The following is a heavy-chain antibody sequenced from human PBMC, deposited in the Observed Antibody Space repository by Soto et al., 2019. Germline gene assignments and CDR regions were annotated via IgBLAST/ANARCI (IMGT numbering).Heavy chain of an antibody. CDR2: IVPLSGTP. CDR3: ARDWRQMSRGGFFDY. J-gene: IGHJ4*02. CDR1: GANSTSYS. Sequence: QVRLVQSGAEVKRPGSSVKLSCKVSGANSTSYSIAWVRQAPGQGLQWLGTIVPLSGTPNHAQQFQARVTITADTSTNTAYLELSRLRSEDTAIYYCARDWRQMSRGGFFDYWGQGSLVTISS. V-gene: IGHV1-69*06. D-gene: IGHD3-16*01.